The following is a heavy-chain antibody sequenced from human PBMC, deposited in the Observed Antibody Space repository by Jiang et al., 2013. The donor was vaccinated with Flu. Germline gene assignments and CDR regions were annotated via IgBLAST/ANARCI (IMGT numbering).Heavy chain of an antibody. CDR3: ARGIPFANHILTGYSYSMDY. CDR1: GGSFSGYY. Sequence: LLKPSETLSLTCAVYGGSFSGYYWSWIRQPPGKGLEWIGEISHSGSTNYNPSLKSRVTISVDTSKNQFSLKLSSVTAADTAVYYCARGIPFANHILTGYSYSMDYWGQGTLVTVSS. D-gene: IGHD3-9*01. CDR2: ISHSGST. J-gene: IGHJ4*02. V-gene: IGHV4-34*01.